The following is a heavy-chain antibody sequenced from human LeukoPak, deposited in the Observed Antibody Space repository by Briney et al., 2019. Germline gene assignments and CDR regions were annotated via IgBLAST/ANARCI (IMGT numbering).Heavy chain of an antibody. CDR3: AKGGGSSGRSYYFDY. Sequence: GGSLRLSCAASGFTVSSNYMTWVRQAPGKGLEWVSVIYAGGSTYYADSVKGRFTISRDNSKNTLYLLMNNLRAEDTAVYYCAKGGGSSGRSYYFDYWGQGTLVTVSS. CDR2: IYAGGST. V-gene: IGHV3-53*01. J-gene: IGHJ4*02. D-gene: IGHD6-19*01. CDR1: GFTVSSNY.